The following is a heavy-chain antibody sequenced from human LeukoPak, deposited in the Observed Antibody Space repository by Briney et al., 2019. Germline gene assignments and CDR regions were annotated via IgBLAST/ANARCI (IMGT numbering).Heavy chain of an antibody. CDR3: ARLPFVVVPAAIHY. D-gene: IGHD2-2*01. J-gene: IGHJ4*02. Sequence: SETLSLTCTVSGGSISSSSYYWGWIRQPPGKGLEWIGSIYYSGSTYYNPSLKSRVTISVDTSKNQFSLKLSSVTAADTAVYYCARLPFVVVPAAIHYWGQGTLVTVSS. CDR1: GGSISSSSYY. V-gene: IGHV4-39*01. CDR2: IYYSGST.